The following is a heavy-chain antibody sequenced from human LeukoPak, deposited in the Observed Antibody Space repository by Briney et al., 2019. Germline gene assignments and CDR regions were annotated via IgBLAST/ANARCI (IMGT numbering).Heavy chain of an antibody. J-gene: IGHJ4*02. V-gene: IGHV1-69*13. Sequence: ASVKVSCKASGGTFSSYAISWVRQAPEQGLEWMGGIIPIFGTANYAQKFQGRVTITADESTSTAYMELSSLRSEDTAVYYCARDNLRASGSYPSYWGQGTLVTVSS. CDR2: IIPIFGTA. D-gene: IGHD1-26*01. CDR3: ARDNLRASGSYPSY. CDR1: GGTFSSYA.